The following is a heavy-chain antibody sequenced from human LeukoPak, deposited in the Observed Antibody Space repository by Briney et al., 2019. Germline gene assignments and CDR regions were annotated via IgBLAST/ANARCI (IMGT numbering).Heavy chain of an antibody. CDR3: ARAGSVWGSYRHDAFDI. CDR2: INPNTGDT. Sequence: ASVKVSCKASGYTFSGYYMHWVRQAPGQGLEWMAWINPNTGDTNYPQKFQGRVTMTRDTSIRTVYMKLTRLTSDDTAVYYCARAGSVWGSYRHDAFDIWGQGTMVTVSS. CDR1: GYTFSGYY. D-gene: IGHD3-16*02. J-gene: IGHJ3*02. V-gene: IGHV1-2*02.